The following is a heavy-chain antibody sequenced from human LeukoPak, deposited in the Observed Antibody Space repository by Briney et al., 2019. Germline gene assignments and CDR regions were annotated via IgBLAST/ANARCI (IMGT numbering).Heavy chain of an antibody. V-gene: IGHV4-34*01. Sequence: SETLSLTCAVYGGSFSGYYWSWLRQPPGKGLEWIGEINHSGSTNYNPSLKSRVTISVDTSKNQFSLKLSSVTAADTAVYYCARDFFSSWYKSNFDYWGQGTLVTVSS. CDR3: ARDFFSSWYKSNFDY. CDR1: GGSFSGYY. CDR2: INHSGST. J-gene: IGHJ4*02. D-gene: IGHD6-13*01.